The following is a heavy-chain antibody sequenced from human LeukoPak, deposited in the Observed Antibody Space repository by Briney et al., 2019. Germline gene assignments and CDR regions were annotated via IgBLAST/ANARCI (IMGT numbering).Heavy chain of an antibody. D-gene: IGHD3-3*01. CDR1: GGSFSGYY. V-gene: IGHV4-34*01. J-gene: IGHJ4*02. CDR3: ARRTYYDFWSGYSWYFDY. Sequence: PSETLSLTCAVYGGSFSGYYWSWIRQPPGKGLEWIGEINHSGSTNYNPSLKSRVTISVDTSKNQFSLKLSSVTAADTAVYYCARRTYYDFWSGYSWYFDYWGQGTLVTVSS. CDR2: INHSGST.